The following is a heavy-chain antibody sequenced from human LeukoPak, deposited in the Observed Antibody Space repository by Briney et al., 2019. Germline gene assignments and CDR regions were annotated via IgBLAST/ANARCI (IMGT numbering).Heavy chain of an antibody. J-gene: IGHJ4*02. D-gene: IGHD6-6*01. CDR1: GGTFSGYA. V-gene: IGHV1-69*13. CDR3: ASPSSSSSRSFLLFDY. Sequence: SVKVSCKASGGTFSGYAISWVRQAPGQGLEWMGGIIPIFGTANYAQKFQGRVTITADESTSTAYMELSSLRSEDTAVYYCASPSSSSSRSFLLFDYWGQGTLVTVSS. CDR2: IIPIFGTA.